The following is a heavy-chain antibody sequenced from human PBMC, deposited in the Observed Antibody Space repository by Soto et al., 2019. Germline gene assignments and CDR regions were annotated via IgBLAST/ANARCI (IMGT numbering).Heavy chain of an antibody. Sequence: SETLSLTCTVSGGSISSYYWSWIRPPPGKGLEWIGYIYYSGSTNYNPSLKSRVTISVDTSKNQFSLKLSSVTAADTAVYYCAREVVAAHDAFDIWGQGTMVTVSS. CDR1: GGSISSYY. V-gene: IGHV4-59*01. D-gene: IGHD2-15*01. CDR2: IYYSGST. J-gene: IGHJ3*02. CDR3: AREVVAAHDAFDI.